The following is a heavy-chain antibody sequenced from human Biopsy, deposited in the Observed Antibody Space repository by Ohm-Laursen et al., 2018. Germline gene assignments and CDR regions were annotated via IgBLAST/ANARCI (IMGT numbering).Heavy chain of an antibody. V-gene: IGHV4-59*01. CDR1: GGSLTGDY. J-gene: IGHJ3*01. CDR3: ARLYRLDDYWNDDPPDAFDV. Sequence: SETLSLTCAVSGGSLTGDYWSWIRQSPGKGLEWIGSISDTGSTNYSPSLRGRVTISVDTSKKQFSLKVSSVTLADTAVFFCARLYRLDDYWNDDPPDAFDVWGQGTMVTVSS. CDR2: ISDTGST. D-gene: IGHD3-3*01.